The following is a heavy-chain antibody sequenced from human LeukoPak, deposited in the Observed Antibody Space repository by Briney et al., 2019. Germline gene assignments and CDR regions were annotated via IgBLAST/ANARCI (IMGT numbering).Heavy chain of an antibody. CDR1: GFTFSSYG. V-gene: IGHV3-33*01. Sequence: GGSLRLSCAASGFTFSSYGMHWVRQAPGKGLEWGAVIWYDGSNKYYADSVKGRITISRDNSKNTLYLQMNSLRAEDTAVYYCARAHSGYDSAVDCWGQGTLVTVSS. CDR2: IWYDGSNK. J-gene: IGHJ4*02. CDR3: ARAHSGYDSAVDC. D-gene: IGHD5-12*01.